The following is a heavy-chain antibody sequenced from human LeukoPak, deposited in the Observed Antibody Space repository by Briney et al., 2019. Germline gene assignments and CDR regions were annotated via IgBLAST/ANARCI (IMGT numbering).Heavy chain of an antibody. J-gene: IGHJ5*02. V-gene: IGHV4-59*01. CDR3: ARDQSDFWSGYYFSVEGEGDWFDP. CDR1: GGSISSYY. Sequence: PSETLSLTCTVSGGSISSYYWSWIRQPPGKGLEWIGYIYYSGSTNYNPSLKSRVTISVDTSKNQFSLKLSSVTAADTAVYYCARDQSDFWSGYYFSVEGEGDWFDPWGQGTLVTVSS. D-gene: IGHD3-3*01. CDR2: IYYSGST.